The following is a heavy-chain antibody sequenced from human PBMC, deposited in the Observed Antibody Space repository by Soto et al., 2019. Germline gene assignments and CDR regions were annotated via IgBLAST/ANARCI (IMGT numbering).Heavy chain of an antibody. Sequence: EVQLLESGGGLVQPGGSLRLSCAASGFTISNYAMSWVRQAPGKGLEWVSGIGGRATSAYYADSVKGRFAISRDNSYNTLFLQLNSLRAEDTAVYYCAKSRYSDSSGDFYDFWGQGTLVSVSS. J-gene: IGHJ4*02. D-gene: IGHD3-22*01. V-gene: IGHV3-23*01. CDR1: GFTISNYA. CDR3: AKSRYSDSSGDFYDF. CDR2: IGGRATSA.